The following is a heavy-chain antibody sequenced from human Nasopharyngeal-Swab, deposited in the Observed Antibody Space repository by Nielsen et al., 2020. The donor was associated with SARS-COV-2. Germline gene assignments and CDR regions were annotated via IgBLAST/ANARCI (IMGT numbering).Heavy chain of an antibody. CDR3: ARLNYYGSGSYFSLDY. D-gene: IGHD3-10*01. CDR2: IIPILGIA. Sequence: WVRQAPGQGLEWMGGIIPILGIANYAQKFQGRVTITADKSTSTAYMELSSLRSEDTAVYYCARLNYYGSGSYFSLDYWGQGTLVTVSS. J-gene: IGHJ4*02. V-gene: IGHV1-69*10.